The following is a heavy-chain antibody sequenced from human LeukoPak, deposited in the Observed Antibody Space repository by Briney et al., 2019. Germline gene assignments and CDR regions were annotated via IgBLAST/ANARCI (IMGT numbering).Heavy chain of an antibody. CDR1: GGSFSGYY. V-gene: IGHV4-34*01. CDR3: ARVLPKTYCSGGSCYGVYFDY. J-gene: IGHJ4*02. D-gene: IGHD2-15*01. CDR2: INHSGST. Sequence: SETLSLTCAVYGGSFSGYYWSWIRQPPGKGLEWIGEINHSGSTNYNPSLKSRVTISVDTSKNQFSLKLSSVTAADTAVYYCARVLPKTYCSGGSCYGVYFDYWGQGTLVTVSS.